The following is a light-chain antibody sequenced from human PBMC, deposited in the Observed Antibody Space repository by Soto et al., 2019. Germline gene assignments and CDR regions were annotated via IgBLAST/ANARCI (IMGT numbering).Light chain of an antibody. V-gene: IGKV3-11*01. CDR2: DAS. Sequence: EIVWTQSQATLSLSPGERATLSCRASQRVRRYLAWYRQRPGQPPRLLIYDASNRAAVIPARFSGSGFGTDFSLTINNLEPEDFAVYYCQQRNSWPITFGQGTRLEIK. CDR3: QQRNSWPIT. J-gene: IGKJ5*01. CDR1: QRVRRY.